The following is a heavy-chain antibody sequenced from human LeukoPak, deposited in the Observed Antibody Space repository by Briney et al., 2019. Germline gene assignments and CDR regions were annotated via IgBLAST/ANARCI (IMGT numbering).Heavy chain of an antibody. CDR1: GGTISSYY. CDR3: ARHLRGGATTGLDV. CDR2: IYSSGNT. V-gene: IGHV4-59*08. J-gene: IGHJ6*02. D-gene: IGHD3-16*01. Sequence: SETLSLTCTVSGGTISSYYWSWIRQPPGKGLEWIGYIYSSGNTNYNPSLKSRVTISIDTSKNQFSLKLSSVTAADTAVYFCARHLRGGATTGLDVWGQGTTVTVSS.